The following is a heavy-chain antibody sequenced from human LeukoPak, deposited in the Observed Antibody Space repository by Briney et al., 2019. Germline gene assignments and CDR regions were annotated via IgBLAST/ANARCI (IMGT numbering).Heavy chain of an antibody. CDR2: ISYEGSNK. CDR3: ARDLNYYDSSGYYY. Sequence: PGGSLRLSCAASGFTFSSYAMHWVRQAPGKGLEGVAVISYEGSNKYYADSVKGRFTISRDNSKNTLYLQMNSLRAEDTAVYYCARDLNYYDSSGYYYWGQGTLVTVSS. CDR1: GFTFSSYA. V-gene: IGHV3-30-3*01. J-gene: IGHJ4*02. D-gene: IGHD3-22*01.